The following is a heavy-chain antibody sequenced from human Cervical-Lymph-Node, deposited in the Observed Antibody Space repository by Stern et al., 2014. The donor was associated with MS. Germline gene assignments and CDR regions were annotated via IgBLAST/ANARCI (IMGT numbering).Heavy chain of an antibody. Sequence: MQLVESGPGRVKTSETLSLTCSVSGGSINNNAYYWGWIRQPPGKGLEWIGSVLYSGRTYYNPSLNGRLTVSVDPSRTQFSLTLTSLSAADTAVYYCAKIHSAFSNQGHWGQGILVTVSP. D-gene: IGHD2-15*01. CDR2: VLYSGRT. V-gene: IGHV4-39*01. CDR1: GGSINNNAYY. CDR3: AKIHSAFSNQGH. J-gene: IGHJ1*01.